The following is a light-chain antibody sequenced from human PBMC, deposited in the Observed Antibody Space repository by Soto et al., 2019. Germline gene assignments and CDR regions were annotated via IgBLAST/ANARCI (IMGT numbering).Light chain of an antibody. V-gene: IGKV4-1*01. CDR2: WAS. J-gene: IGKJ1*01. CDR3: QQYGSSPSWT. CDR1: QNVLYNSDNKNY. Sequence: DIVMTQSPDSLSVSLGERATINCKSSQNVLYNSDNKNYLAWYQQKPGQPPKLLIYWASSRESGVPDRFSGSGSGTDFTLTISSQQAEDVAVYYCQQYGSSPSWTFGQGTKVEIK.